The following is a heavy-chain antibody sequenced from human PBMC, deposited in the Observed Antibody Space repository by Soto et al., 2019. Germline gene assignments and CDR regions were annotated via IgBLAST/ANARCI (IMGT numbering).Heavy chain of an antibody. V-gene: IGHV3-30*18. D-gene: IGHD4-4*01. J-gene: IGHJ4*02. CDR1: GFTFSSYG. Sequence: GGSLRLSCAASGFTFSSYGMHWVRQAPGKWLEWVTVISYDGSNKYYADSVKGRFTISRDNSKNTLYLQMNSLRAEDTAVYYCAKARGTTVRSGFLDYWGQGTLVTVSS. CDR2: ISYDGSNK. CDR3: AKARGTTVRSGFLDY.